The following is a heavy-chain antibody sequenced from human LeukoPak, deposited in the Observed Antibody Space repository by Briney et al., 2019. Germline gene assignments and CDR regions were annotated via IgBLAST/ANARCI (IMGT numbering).Heavy chain of an antibody. CDR1: GFTFSPYA. Sequence: PGGSLRLSCAASGFTFSPYAMSWVRQAPGKGLEWVANIKQDGSEKYYVDSVKGRFTISRDNAKNSVYLQMNSLRAEDTAVYYCASGGWLEYWGQGTLVTVSS. J-gene: IGHJ4*02. CDR2: IKQDGSEK. V-gene: IGHV3-7*01. CDR3: ASGGWLEY. D-gene: IGHD3-16*01.